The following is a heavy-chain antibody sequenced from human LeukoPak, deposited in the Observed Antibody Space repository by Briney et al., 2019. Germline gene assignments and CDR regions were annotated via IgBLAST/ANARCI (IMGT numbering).Heavy chain of an antibody. CDR3: ARDSWDIVVVVAATPPYMDV. J-gene: IGHJ6*03. Sequence: GGSLRLSCAASGFTFSSYGMHWVRQAPGKGLEGVAVIWYDGSNKYYADSVKGRFTISRDNSKNTLYLQMNSLRAGDTAVYYCARDSWDIVVVVAATPPYMDVWGKGTTVTVSS. D-gene: IGHD2-15*01. V-gene: IGHV3-33*01. CDR2: IWYDGSNK. CDR1: GFTFSSYG.